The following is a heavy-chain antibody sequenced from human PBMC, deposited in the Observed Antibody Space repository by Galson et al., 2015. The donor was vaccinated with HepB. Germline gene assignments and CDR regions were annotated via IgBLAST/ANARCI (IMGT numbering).Heavy chain of an antibody. V-gene: IGHV3-23*01. CDR1: GFTGSTNY. CDR2: ISGSGGSK. J-gene: IGHJ4*02. CDR3: AIGGGSSPFDY. Sequence: SLRLSCAVSGFTGSTNYMSWVRQAPGKGLEWVSSISGSGGSKYYADSVKGRFTISRDNSNNTLYLQMNSLRAEDTAVYYCAIGGGSSPFDYWGQGTLVTVSS. D-gene: IGHD6-6*01.